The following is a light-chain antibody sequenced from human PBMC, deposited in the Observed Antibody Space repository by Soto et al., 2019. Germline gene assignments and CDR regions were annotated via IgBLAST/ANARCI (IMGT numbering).Light chain of an antibody. CDR3: AAWDDSLNGSLV. CDR1: RSNIGSNT. CDR2: NIN. Sequence: QSVLTQAPLVSGTPGQRVTISCSGSRSNIGSNTVNWYQQLPGTAPKLLIFNINQRPSGVPDRFSGSKSGTSASLAISGLQSEDEADYYCAAWDDSLNGSLVFGGGTKLTVL. V-gene: IGLV1-44*01. J-gene: IGLJ2*01.